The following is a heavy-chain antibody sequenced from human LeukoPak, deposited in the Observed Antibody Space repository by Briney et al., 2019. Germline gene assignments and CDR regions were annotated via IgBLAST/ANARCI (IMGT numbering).Heavy chain of an antibody. J-gene: IGHJ4*02. CDR2: INPNSGGT. CDR3: ARGGGGYSSSWYGRFDY. CDR1: GYTFTGYY. Sequence: GASVKVSCKASGYTFTGYYMHWVRQAPGQGLEWMGWINPNSGGTNYAQKFQGRVTMTRDTSISTAYMELTRLRSDDTAVYYCARGGGGYSSSWYGRFDYWGQGTLVTVSS. V-gene: IGHV1-2*02. D-gene: IGHD6-13*01.